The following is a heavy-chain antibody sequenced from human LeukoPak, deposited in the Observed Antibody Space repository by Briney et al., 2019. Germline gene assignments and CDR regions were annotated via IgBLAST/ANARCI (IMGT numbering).Heavy chain of an antibody. CDR1: GGSISSGGYY. J-gene: IGHJ5*02. V-gene: IGHV4-31*03. Sequence: SETLSLTRTVSGGSISSGGYYWSWIRQHPGKGLEWIGYIYYSGSTYYNPSLKSRVTISVDTSKNQFSLKLSSVTAADTAVYYCARERLSRFDPWGQGPVVTGSS. CDR2: IYYSGST. D-gene: IGHD3-3*02. CDR3: ARERLSRFDP.